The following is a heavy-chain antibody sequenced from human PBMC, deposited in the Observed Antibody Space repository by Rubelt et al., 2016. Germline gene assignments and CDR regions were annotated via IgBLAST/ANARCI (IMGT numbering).Heavy chain of an antibody. Sequence: QVQLQESGPGLVKPSETLSLTCIVSGYSIRSGSYWGWIRPPPGKGLEWIGSIYHSGSTYYNPSLKSRVTMSVDPYKNQFPRKLTFVHAEDTAGYYCARVGGDGYNDYWGQGTLVTVSS. D-gene: IGHD5-24*01. J-gene: IGHJ4*02. V-gene: IGHV4-38-2*02. CDR1: GYSIRSGSY. CDR3: ARVGGDGYNDY. CDR2: IYHSGST.